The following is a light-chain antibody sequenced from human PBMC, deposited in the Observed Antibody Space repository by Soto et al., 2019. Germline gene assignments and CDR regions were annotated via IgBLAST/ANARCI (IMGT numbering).Light chain of an antibody. V-gene: IGLV2-14*01. CDR3: SSYTSSSSVV. CDR1: SSDVGGYNY. Sequence: SALTQPASVSGSPGQSITISCPGTSSDVGGYNYVSWYQQHPGKAPKLMIYDVSNRPSGVSNRFSGSKSGNTASLTISGLQAEDEADYYCSSYTSSSSVVFGTGTKVTVL. CDR2: DVS. J-gene: IGLJ1*01.